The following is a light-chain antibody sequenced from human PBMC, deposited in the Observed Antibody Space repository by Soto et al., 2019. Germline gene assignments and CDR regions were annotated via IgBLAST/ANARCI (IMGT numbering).Light chain of an antibody. J-gene: IGKJ1*01. CDR1: QSVSSSY. V-gene: IGKV3-20*01. CDR3: QHYGSSSWT. CDR2: AAS. Sequence: EIVLTQSPGTLSFSPGERSTLSCRSSQSVSSSYLAWYQHRPGQAPRLLIYAASSRATGIPVRFSGSGSGTDFTLSISRLEPEDFAVYYCQHYGSSSWTFGQGTKVDIK.